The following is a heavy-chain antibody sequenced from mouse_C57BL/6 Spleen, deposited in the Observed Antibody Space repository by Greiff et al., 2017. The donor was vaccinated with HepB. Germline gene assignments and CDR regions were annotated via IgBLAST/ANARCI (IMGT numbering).Heavy chain of an antibody. Sequence: VQLKQPGAELVRPGSSVKLSCKASGYTFTSYWMDWVKQRPGQGLEWIGNIYPSDSETHYNQKFKDKATLTVDKSSSTAYMQLSSLTSEDSAVYYCARDGSSYGYYAMDYWGQGTSVTVSS. D-gene: IGHD1-1*01. CDR1: GYTFTSYW. CDR2: IYPSDSET. CDR3: ARDGSSYGYYAMDY. J-gene: IGHJ4*01. V-gene: IGHV1-61*01.